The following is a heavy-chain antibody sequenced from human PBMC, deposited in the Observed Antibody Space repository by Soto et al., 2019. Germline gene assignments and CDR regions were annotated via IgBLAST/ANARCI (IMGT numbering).Heavy chain of an antibody. CDR2: ISPGDSDT. V-gene: IGHV5-51*01. D-gene: IGHD1-26*01. CDR1: GYNFASYW. J-gene: IGHJ6*02. CDR3: AVPWDSDSPVSAMDV. Sequence: GESLKISCKASGYNFASYWIGWVRQMPGKGLEWMGIISPGDSDTRYNPSFLGQVTISVNKSITTAYLQRSSLKDSDTAMYYCAVPWDSDSPVSAMDVWGQGTTVTVSS.